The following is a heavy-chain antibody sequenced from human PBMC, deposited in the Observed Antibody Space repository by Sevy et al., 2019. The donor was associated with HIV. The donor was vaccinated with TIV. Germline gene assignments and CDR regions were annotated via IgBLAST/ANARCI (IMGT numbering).Heavy chain of an antibody. D-gene: IGHD3-22*01. CDR2: ISGGGHSM. CDR1: GFTFSSYN. CDR3: AREETSGYIYYFDF. V-gene: IGHV3-48*03. Sequence: GGSLRLSCVASGFTFSSYNLNWVRQPPGKGLEWVSHISGGGHSMYYIDSLKDRFTAYRENTRNSLYLQMNSLTDEDTAVYYCAREETSGYIYYFDFWGQGTRVTVSS. J-gene: IGHJ4*02.